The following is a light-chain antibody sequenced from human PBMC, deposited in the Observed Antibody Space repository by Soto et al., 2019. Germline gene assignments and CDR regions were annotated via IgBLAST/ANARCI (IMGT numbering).Light chain of an antibody. CDR1: QSISTF. V-gene: IGKV1-39*01. CDR3: QPSYRTPIT. J-gene: IGKJ5*01. CDR2: AAS. Sequence: DIQMTQSPSSLSASVGDRVTITCRASQSISTFLNWYQQKPGKAPNLLIYAASGLKSGVPSRFSGSGSGTDFTLTISSLQPEDFVTYYCQPSYRTPITCGQGTRMEI.